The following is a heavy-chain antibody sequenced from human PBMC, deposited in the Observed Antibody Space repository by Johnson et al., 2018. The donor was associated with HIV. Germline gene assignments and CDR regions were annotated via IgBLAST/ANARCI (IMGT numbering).Heavy chain of an antibody. Sequence: QVQLVESGGGVVQPGRSLRLSCAASGFTFSSYAMHWVRQAPGKGLEWVAVISYDGSNKYYADSVKGRFTISRDNSKNTLYLQMNSLRAEDTAVYYCARFPDYGDYEYAFDIWGQGTMVTVSS. V-gene: IGHV3-30*14. CDR1: GFTFSSYA. CDR2: ISYDGSNK. J-gene: IGHJ3*02. D-gene: IGHD4-17*01. CDR3: ARFPDYGDYEYAFDI.